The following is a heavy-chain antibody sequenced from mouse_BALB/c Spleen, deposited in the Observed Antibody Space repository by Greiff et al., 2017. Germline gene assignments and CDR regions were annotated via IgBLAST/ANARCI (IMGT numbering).Heavy chain of an antibody. CDR2: INPSSGYT. D-gene: IGHD1-1*01. Sequence: VQLQQSAAELARPGASVKMSCKASGYTFTSYTMHWVKQRPGQGLEWIGYINPSSGYTEYNQKFKDKTTLTADKSSSTAYMQLSSLTSEDSAVYYCARYPYYYGSSRYDYWGQGTTLTVAS. CDR1: GYTFTSYT. V-gene: IGHV1-4*02. J-gene: IGHJ2*01. CDR3: ARYPYYYGSSRYDY.